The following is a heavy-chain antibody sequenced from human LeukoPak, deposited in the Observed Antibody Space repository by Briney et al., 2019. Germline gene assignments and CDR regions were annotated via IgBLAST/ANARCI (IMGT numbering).Heavy chain of an antibody. CDR1: GFTFSSYG. CDR3: ARDLWDIVVVPAASHYGMDV. D-gene: IGHD2-2*01. Sequence: GGSLRLSCAASGFTFSSYGMHWVCQAPGKGLEWVAVIWYDGSNKYYADSVKGRFTISRDNSKNTLYLQMNSLRAEDTAVYYCARDLWDIVVVPAASHYGMDVWGQGATVTVSS. CDR2: IWYDGSNK. J-gene: IGHJ6*02. V-gene: IGHV3-33*01.